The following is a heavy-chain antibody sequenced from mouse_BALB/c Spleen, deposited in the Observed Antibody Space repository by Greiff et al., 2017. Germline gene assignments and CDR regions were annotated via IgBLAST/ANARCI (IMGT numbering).Heavy chain of an antibody. D-gene: IGHD2-4*01. CDR1: GYTFTSYW. CDR3: TRHYDYSYYAMDY. J-gene: IGHJ4*01. V-gene: IGHV1S22*01. Sequence: LQQPGSELVRPGASVKLSCKASGYTFTSYWMHWVKQRPGQGLEWIGNIYPGSGSTNYDEKFKSKATLTVDTSSSTAYMQLSSLTSEDSAVYYCTRHYDYSYYAMDYWGQGTSVTVSS. CDR2: IYPGSGST.